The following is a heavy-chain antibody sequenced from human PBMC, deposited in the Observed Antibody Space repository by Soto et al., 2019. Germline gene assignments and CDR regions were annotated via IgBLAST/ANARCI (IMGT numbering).Heavy chain of an antibody. V-gene: IGHV4-4*07. Sequence: PSRTLSLTCTVSGGSISSYYWSWIRQPAGKGLEWIGRIYTSGSTNYNPSLKSRVTMSVDTSKNQFSLKLSSVTAADTAVYYCARDLCGDAGGKDYYYYGMEVWGQGTTVTVS. CDR2: IYTSGST. J-gene: IGHJ6*02. CDR1: GGSISSYY. CDR3: ARDLCGDAGGKDYYYYGMEV. D-gene: IGHD2-15*01.